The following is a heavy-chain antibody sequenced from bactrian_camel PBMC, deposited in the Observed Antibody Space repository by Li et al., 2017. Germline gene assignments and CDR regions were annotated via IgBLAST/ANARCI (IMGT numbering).Heavy chain of an antibody. CDR1: GHTGRMYC. CDR2: LASDGST. D-gene: IGHD5*01. V-gene: IGHV3S57*01. CDR3: AADSVGRCRARGWVERPSVAAYDY. J-gene: IGHJ4*01. Sequence: VESGGGLVQAGGSLRLSCGSSSGHTGRMYCMAWFRLAPGKEREGVVALASDGSTWYADSVKGRFTISKDDLKDTLYLQMNSPKPEDTAMYYCAADSVGRCRARGWVERPSVAAYDYWGQGTQVTVS.